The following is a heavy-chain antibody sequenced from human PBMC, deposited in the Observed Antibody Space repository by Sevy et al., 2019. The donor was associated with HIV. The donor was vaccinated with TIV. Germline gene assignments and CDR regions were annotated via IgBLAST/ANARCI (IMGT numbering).Heavy chain of an antibody. CDR1: GFTFSDYN. D-gene: IGHD6-6*01. Sequence: GGSLRLSCAASGFTFSDYNMNWVRQAPGKGLEWVSYISGLSNDIYYAHSVKGRFSISRDNAKNSLFLQMNSLRAEDTALYYCARGVRTYDAFDLWGQGTMVTVSS. CDR2: ISGLSNDI. V-gene: IGHV3-21*01. J-gene: IGHJ3*01. CDR3: ARGVRTYDAFDL.